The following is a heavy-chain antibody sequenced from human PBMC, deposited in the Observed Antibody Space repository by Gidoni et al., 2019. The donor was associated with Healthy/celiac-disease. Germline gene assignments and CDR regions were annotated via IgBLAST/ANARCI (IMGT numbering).Heavy chain of an antibody. V-gene: IGHV3-66*01. CDR3: ARDGGPMVRGGYDY. D-gene: IGHD3-10*01. CDR2: IYSGGST. CDR1: GFTVSSNY. J-gene: IGHJ4*02. Sequence: EVQLVESGGGLVQPGGSLRLSCAASGFTVSSNYMSWVRQAPGKGLEWVSVIYSGGSTYYADSVKGRFTISRDNSKNTLYLQMNSLRAEDTAVYYCARDGGPMVRGGYDYWGQGTLVTVSS.